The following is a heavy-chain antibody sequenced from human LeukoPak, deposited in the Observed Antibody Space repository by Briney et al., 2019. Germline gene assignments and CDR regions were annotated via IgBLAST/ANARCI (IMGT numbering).Heavy chain of an antibody. Sequence: ASVKVSCKASGYTFTSYYMHWVRQAPGQGLEWMGIINPSGGSTSYAQKFQGRVTMTRDTSTSSAYMEPSSLRSEDTAVYYCARDLWFGESSYGMDVWGKGTTVTVSS. CDR1: GYTFTSYY. CDR3: ARDLWFGESSYGMDV. D-gene: IGHD3-10*01. J-gene: IGHJ6*04. V-gene: IGHV1-46*01. CDR2: INPSGGST.